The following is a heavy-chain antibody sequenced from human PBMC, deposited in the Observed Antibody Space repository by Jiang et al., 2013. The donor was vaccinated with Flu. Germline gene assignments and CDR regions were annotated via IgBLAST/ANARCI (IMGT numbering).Heavy chain of an antibody. CDR2: IYYSGST. D-gene: IGHD6-13*01. CDR1: GGSISSSSYY. CDR3: ARHAVSSWQRRPLGGAFDI. Sequence: GSGLVKPSETLSLTCTVSGGSISSSSYYWGWIRQPPGKGLEWIGSIYYSGSTYYNPSLKSRVTISVDTSKNQFSLKLSSVTAADTAVYYCARHAVSSWQRRPLGGAFDIWAKGQWSPSLQ. J-gene: IGHJ3*02. V-gene: IGHV4-39*01.